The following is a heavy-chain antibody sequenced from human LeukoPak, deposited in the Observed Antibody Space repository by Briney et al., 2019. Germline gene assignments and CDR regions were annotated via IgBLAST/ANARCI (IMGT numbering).Heavy chain of an antibody. V-gene: IGHV1-46*01. Sequence: ASVKVSCKASGYTFTNYYMHWVRQAPGQGLEWMGIINPSGGSTSYAQKFQGRVTMTRDTSTSTVYMELSSLRSEDTAVYYCANGRLGIGWFVYWGQGTLVTVSS. D-gene: IGHD6-19*01. J-gene: IGHJ4*02. CDR1: GYTFTNYY. CDR2: INPSGGST. CDR3: ANGRLGIGWFVY.